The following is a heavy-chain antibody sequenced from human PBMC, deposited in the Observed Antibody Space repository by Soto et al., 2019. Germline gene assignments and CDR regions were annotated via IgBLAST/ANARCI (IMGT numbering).Heavy chain of an antibody. J-gene: IGHJ4*02. CDR2: ISGSGGST. D-gene: IGHD7-27*01. Sequence: SLRLSCAASGFTFSIFAMSWVRQSPGKGLEWVSTISGSGGSTYYADAVKGRFTISRDNSMGTLYLQMKSLGVEDTAIYYCAKEVSLGSTVDLGYWGQGALVTVSS. V-gene: IGHV3-23*01. CDR1: GFTFSIFA. CDR3: AKEVSLGSTVDLGY.